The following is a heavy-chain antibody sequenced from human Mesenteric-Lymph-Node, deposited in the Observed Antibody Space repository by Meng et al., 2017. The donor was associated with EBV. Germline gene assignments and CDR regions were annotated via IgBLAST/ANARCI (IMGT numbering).Heavy chain of an antibody. CDR1: GDSVSSNSVG. J-gene: IGHJ4*02. CDR2: TYYRSKWYN. D-gene: IGHD6-19*01. Sequence: QVQVAQSGPGLVKPSQTLSLTCAISGDSVSSNSVGWAWIRQSPSRGLEWLGRTYYRSKWYNDYALSVESRITMNPDTSKNQFSLQLNSVTPDDTALYYCARAVAGKGTYDSWGQGTLVTVSS. V-gene: IGHV6-1*01. CDR3: ARAVAGKGTYDS.